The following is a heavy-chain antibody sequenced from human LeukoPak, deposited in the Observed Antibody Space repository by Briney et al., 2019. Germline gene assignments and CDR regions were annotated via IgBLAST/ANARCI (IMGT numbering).Heavy chain of an antibody. CDR1: GYTFTSYG. Sequence: GASVKVSCKASGYTFTSYGISWVRQAPGQGLEWMGWISTYNGDTNYAQKLQGRVTMTTDTSTNTAYMELRSLRSDVTAVYYCARGGYSGYEGYYYGMDVWGQGTTVTVSS. J-gene: IGHJ6*02. D-gene: IGHD5-12*01. CDR3: ARGGYSGYEGYYYGMDV. V-gene: IGHV1-18*01. CDR2: ISTYNGDT.